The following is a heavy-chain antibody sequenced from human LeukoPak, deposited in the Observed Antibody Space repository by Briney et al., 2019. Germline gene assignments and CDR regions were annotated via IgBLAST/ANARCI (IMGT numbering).Heavy chain of an antibody. V-gene: IGHV3-11*01. J-gene: IGHJ5*01. Sequence: GGSLRLSCAASGFTFPGSYMSWIRQAPGKGLEWISYIGESGGTTYSSDSVKGRFTISRDNAKNSLYLQMNSLRAEDTAIYYCARLRCSSMSCYWRWFDSWGQGTLVTVSS. CDR1: GFTFPGSY. D-gene: IGHD2-2*01. CDR2: IGESGGTT. CDR3: ARLRCSSMSCYWRWFDS.